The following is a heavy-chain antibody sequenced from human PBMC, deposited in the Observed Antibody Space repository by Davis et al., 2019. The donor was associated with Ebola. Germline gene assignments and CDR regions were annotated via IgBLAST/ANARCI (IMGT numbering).Heavy chain of an antibody. V-gene: IGHV4-34*01. CDR1: GGSFSGYY. J-gene: IGHJ4*02. CDR2: INHSGST. Sequence: PSETLSLTCAVYGGSFSGYYWSWIRQPPGKGLEWIGEINHSGSTNYNPSLKSRVTISVDTSKNQFSLKLSSVTAADTAVYYCARGDCTGGVCYEMGGYWGQGTLVTVSS. CDR3: ARGDCTGGVCYEMGGY. D-gene: IGHD2-8*02.